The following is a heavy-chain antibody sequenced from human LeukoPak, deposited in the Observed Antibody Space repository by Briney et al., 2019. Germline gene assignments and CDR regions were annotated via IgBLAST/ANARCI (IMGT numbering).Heavy chain of an antibody. V-gene: IGHV1-2*02. Sequence: GASVKVSCKASGYTFTGYYMHWVRQAPGQGLEWMGWINPNSGGTNYAQKFQGRVTMTRDTSIGTAYMELSSLRSEDTAVYYCASPIAAAGKTSYFDYWGQGTLVTVSS. CDR3: ASPIAAAGKTSYFDY. CDR2: INPNSGGT. J-gene: IGHJ4*02. CDR1: GYTFTGYY. D-gene: IGHD6-13*01.